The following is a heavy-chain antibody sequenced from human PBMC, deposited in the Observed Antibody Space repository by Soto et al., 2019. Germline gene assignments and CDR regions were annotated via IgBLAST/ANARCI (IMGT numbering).Heavy chain of an antibody. D-gene: IGHD6-13*01. Sequence: ASVKVSCTASGHTFTVNYMHWVRQAPGQGLEWMGIINPDGDVTTYAHKFRGRVTLTREMSTSTSYMELRSLTSEDTAVYYCARARGSSQNLDYWGQGTLVTVSS. CDR3: ARARGSSQNLDY. CDR1: GHTFTVNY. V-gene: IGHV1-46*01. J-gene: IGHJ4*02. CDR2: INPDGDVT.